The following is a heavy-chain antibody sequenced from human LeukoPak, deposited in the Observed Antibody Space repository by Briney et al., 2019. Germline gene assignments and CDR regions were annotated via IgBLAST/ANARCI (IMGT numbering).Heavy chain of an antibody. CDR2: IYSSGST. D-gene: IGHD3-16*02. J-gene: IGHJ3*01. CDR3: AREPPWGGNLNDAFDL. V-gene: IGHV4-4*08. Sequence: SETLSLTCNVSGGSIRGYYWSWIRQPPGKGLEWIGYIYSSGSTNYNPSLKSRVTMSVDTSKNQFSLKMASVTAADTAVYFCAREPPWGGNLNDAFDLWGHGTMVTVSS. CDR1: GGSIRGYY.